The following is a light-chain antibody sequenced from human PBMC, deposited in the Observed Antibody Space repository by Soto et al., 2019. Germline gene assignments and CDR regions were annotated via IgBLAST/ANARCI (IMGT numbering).Light chain of an antibody. V-gene: IGLV4-69*01. CDR2: LNSDGSH. Sequence: QPVLTQPPSASASLGASVKLTCTLSSGHNSYAIAWHQQQPEKGPCYVMKLNSDGSHSKGDGIPDRFSCSSSGAARYLTISGLQSSDEADYYCQTWSTDIRVFGGGTQLTVL. CDR3: QTWSTDIRV. J-gene: IGLJ3*02. CDR1: SGHNSYA.